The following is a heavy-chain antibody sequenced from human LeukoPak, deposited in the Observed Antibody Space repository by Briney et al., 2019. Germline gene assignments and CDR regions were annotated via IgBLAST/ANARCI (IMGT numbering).Heavy chain of an antibody. CDR1: GFTFSSYA. J-gene: IGHJ4*02. Sequence: GGSLRLSCAASGFTFSSYAMSWVRQAPGKGLEWVSTFSASGGNTYYADSAKGRFTISRDISKNTLYLQLTSLRADDTAVYYCAKDGLVGATDWFDCWGQGTLVTVSS. V-gene: IGHV3-23*01. CDR3: AKDGLVGATDWFDC. D-gene: IGHD1-26*01. CDR2: FSASGGNT.